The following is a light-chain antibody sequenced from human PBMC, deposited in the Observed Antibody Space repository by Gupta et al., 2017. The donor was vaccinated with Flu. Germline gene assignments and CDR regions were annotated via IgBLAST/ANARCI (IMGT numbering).Light chain of an antibody. CDR1: QSLRSY. CDR3: QQRSHWLFT. Sequence: DIFLTQSPATLSLSSGERATLSCRASQSLRSYLAWYQQKPGQAPRLLIYDTSKRATGIPARFSGSGSGTDFTLTIDTLEPEDSAIYYCQQRSHWLFTFGQGTRLEIK. V-gene: IGKV3-11*01. J-gene: IGKJ5*01. CDR2: DTS.